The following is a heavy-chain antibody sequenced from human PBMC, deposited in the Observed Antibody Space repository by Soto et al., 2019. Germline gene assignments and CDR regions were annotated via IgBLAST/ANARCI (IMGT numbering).Heavy chain of an antibody. CDR2: IYSDSST. D-gene: IGHD3-16*01. V-gene: IGHV3-53*01. CDR3: ARDKGDYGMDV. CDR1: GFTVSRNY. Sequence: GGSLRPSCAASGFTVSRNYMSWVRQAPGKGLEWVSIIYSDSSTYYADSVKGRFTISRDNSKNTVYLQMNSLRAEDTAVYYCARDKGDYGMDVWGQGTTVTVSS. J-gene: IGHJ6*02.